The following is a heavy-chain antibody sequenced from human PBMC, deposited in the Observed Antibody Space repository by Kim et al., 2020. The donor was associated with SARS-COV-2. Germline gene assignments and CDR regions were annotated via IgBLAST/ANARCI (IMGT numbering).Heavy chain of an antibody. V-gene: IGHV1-8*01. Sequence: QKLQGRVTMTRNTAISTAYMELSSLRSEDTAVYYCARGRGGGKKNWFDPWGQGTLVTVSS. J-gene: IGHJ5*02. D-gene: IGHD3-16*01. CDR3: ARGRGGGKKNWFDP.